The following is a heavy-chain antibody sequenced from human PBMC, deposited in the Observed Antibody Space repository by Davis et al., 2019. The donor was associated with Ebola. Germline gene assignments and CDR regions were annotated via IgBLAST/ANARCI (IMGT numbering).Heavy chain of an antibody. Sequence: ASVKVSCKASGYTFTDYYMHWVRQAPGQGLEWMGWINPNSGDTKYAQRFQGWVTMTTDTSINTAYMELTGLKSDDTAVYHCARTAVSWTNPTFYYAMDVWGQGTTVTVSS. CDR3: ARTAVSWTNPTFYYAMDV. CDR2: INPNSGDT. V-gene: IGHV1-2*04. D-gene: IGHD6-13*01. J-gene: IGHJ6*02. CDR1: GYTFTDYY.